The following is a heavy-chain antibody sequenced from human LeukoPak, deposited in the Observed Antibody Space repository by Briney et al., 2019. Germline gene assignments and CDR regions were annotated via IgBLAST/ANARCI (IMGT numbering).Heavy chain of an antibody. J-gene: IGHJ4*02. Sequence: SETLSLTCAVYGGSFSGYYWSWIRQPPRKGLEWIGEINHSGSTNYNPSLKSRVTISVDTSQNQFSLKLSSVTAADTAVYYCARVGLERWLRHWYYFDYWGQGTLVTVSS. CDR3: ARVGLERWLRHWYYFDY. D-gene: IGHD5-24*01. V-gene: IGHV4-34*01. CDR2: INHSGST. CDR1: GGSFSGYY.